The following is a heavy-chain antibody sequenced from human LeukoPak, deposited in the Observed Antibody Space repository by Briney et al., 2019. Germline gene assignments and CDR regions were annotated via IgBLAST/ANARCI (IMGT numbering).Heavy chain of an antibody. J-gene: IGHJ2*01. Sequence: SETLSLTCTVSGGSISSYYWSWIRQPPGKGLEWIGSIYYAGSSYYNPSLKSRLTTSVDTSKNQFSLRLNSVTAADTAVYFCARGNSNGWLFWYFDLWGRGTLVTVAS. CDR3: ARGNSNGWLFWYFDL. CDR2: IYYAGSS. V-gene: IGHV4-59*12. CDR1: GGSISSYY. D-gene: IGHD6-19*01.